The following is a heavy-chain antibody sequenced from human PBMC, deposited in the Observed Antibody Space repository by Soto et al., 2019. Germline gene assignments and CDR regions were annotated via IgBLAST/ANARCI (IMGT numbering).Heavy chain of an antibody. Sequence: ASVKVSCKASGYTFTKQNMYWVRQAPGQRLEWMGWLNGGTGNTQYSQKLQGRVTLTGDTSASIAYMELSSLTSEDTAVYYCATYDCGLNGYWGQGTLVTVSS. J-gene: IGHJ4*01. CDR3: ATYDCGLNGY. CDR1: GYTFTKQN. CDR2: LNGGTGNT. V-gene: IGHV1-3*01. D-gene: IGHD2-21*01.